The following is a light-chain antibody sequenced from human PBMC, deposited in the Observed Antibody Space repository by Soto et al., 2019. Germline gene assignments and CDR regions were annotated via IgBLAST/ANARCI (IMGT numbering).Light chain of an antibody. CDR1: QDIGRR. J-gene: IGKJ1*01. Sequence: DIHMTQSPSSVSASIGDRVTITFRASQDIGRRLAWFQQKPGKAPKYLIQAASSLQGGVPSTFSGSGSGTEFTLTISSLQPDDFATYYCQQYNSYWTFGQGTKADIK. V-gene: IGKV1D-16*01. CDR3: QQYNSYWT. CDR2: AAS.